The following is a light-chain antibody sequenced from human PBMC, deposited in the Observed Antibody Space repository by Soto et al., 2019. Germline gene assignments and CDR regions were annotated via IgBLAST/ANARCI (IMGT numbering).Light chain of an antibody. CDR3: QQYYRTPLT. J-gene: IGKJ4*01. CDR1: QSVLYSSNNKNY. Sequence: DIVMTQSPDSLAVSLGERATINCKSSQSVLYSSNNKNYLAWYQQKPGQPPKLLIYWASTRESGVPDRFSGTGSGTDFTLIISSLQAEDVAVYYCQQYYRTPLTFSGGTKVEIK. V-gene: IGKV4-1*01. CDR2: WAS.